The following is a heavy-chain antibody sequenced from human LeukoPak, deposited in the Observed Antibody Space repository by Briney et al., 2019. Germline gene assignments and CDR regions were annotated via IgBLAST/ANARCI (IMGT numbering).Heavy chain of an antibody. V-gene: IGHV3-7*01. J-gene: IGHJ5*02. Sequence: VAXIKQDGSEKYYVDSVKGRFTISRDNAKNSLYLQMNSLRAEDTAVYYCAREGSWYDPNWFDPWGQGTLVTVSS. CDR3: AREGSWYDPNWFDP. CDR2: IKQDGSEK. D-gene: IGHD6-13*01.